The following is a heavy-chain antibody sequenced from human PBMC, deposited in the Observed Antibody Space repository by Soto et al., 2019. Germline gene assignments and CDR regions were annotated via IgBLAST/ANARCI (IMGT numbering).Heavy chain of an antibody. Sequence: AAVKVSCTAAGYSFSNYGMHWVRQAPGQTLEGMGWINAGDDNAKYSQKFKGRVTITRDTSASTVYLELSSLRSEDTAVYYCARDRVKETTVGPLSQYYRMDCWGRGTTVTVSS. CDR3: ARDRVKETTVGPLSQYYRMDC. D-gene: IGHD4-17*01. V-gene: IGHV1-3*01. J-gene: IGHJ6*02. CDR1: GYSFSNYG. CDR2: INAGDDNA.